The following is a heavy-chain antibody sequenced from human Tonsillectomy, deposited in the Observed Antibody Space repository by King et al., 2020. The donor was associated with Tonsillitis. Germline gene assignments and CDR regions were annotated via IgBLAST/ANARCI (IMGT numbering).Heavy chain of an antibody. CDR3: AKDLPAAAGMGGADQ. Sequence: VQLVESGGGVVQPGRSLRLSCATSGFTFSTYGMHWVRQAPGKGLEWGAVISYDGSNKVYVDSVKGRFTISRDNSENTLYLQMSSLRIEDTAVYYCAKDLPAAAGMGGADQWGQGTLVTVST. CDR1: GFTFSTYG. J-gene: IGHJ4*02. V-gene: IGHV3-30*18. D-gene: IGHD6-13*01. CDR2: ISYDGSNK.